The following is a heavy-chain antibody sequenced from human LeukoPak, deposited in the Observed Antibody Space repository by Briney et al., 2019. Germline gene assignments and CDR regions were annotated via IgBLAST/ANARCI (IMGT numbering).Heavy chain of an antibody. D-gene: IGHD6-13*01. CDR3: ARGGAAAGHAFDI. J-gene: IGHJ3*02. Sequence: GGSLRLSRAASGFTLSSYDMHWVRQATGKGLEWVSGFGSAGDTYYPGSVKGRFTISRENAENSLYLQMNSLRAGDTAVYYCARGGAAAGHAFDIWGQGTVVTVSS. CDR1: GFTLSSYD. CDR2: FGSAGDT. V-gene: IGHV3-13*01.